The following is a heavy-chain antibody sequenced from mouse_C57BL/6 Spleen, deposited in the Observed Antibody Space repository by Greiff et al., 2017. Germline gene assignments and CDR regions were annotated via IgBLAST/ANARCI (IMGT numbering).Heavy chain of an antibody. Sequence: QVQLQQPGAELVRPGSSVKLSCKASGYTFTSYWMHWVKQRPIQGLEWIGNIDPSDSETHYNQKFKDKATLTVDKSSSTADMQLSSLTSEDSAVYYCARGDYDYDDGYAMDYWGQGTSVTVSS. V-gene: IGHV1-52*01. CDR1: GYTFTSYW. J-gene: IGHJ4*01. CDR2: IDPSDSET. D-gene: IGHD2-4*01. CDR3: ARGDYDYDDGYAMDY.